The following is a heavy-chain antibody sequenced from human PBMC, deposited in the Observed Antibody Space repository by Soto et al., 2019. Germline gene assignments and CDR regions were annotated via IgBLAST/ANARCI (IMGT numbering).Heavy chain of an antibody. V-gene: IGHV1-69*13. CDR1: GGTFSSYA. CDR2: IIPIFGTA. D-gene: IGHD2-2*03. CDR3: ALGYCSSTSCLYYYGMDV. Sequence: SVKVSCKASGGTFSSYAISWVRQAPGQGREWMGGIIPIFGTANYAQKFQGRVTITADESTSTAYMELSSLRSEDTAVYYCALGYCSSTSCLYYYGMDVWGQGXTVTVSS. J-gene: IGHJ6*02.